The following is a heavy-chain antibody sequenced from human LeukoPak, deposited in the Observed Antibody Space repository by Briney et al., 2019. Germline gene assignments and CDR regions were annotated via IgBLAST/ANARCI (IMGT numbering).Heavy chain of an antibody. CDR3: ARAPHDILTGYLDY. V-gene: IGHV1-18*04. D-gene: IGHD3-9*01. CDR2: ISAYNGNT. J-gene: IGHJ4*02. Sequence: GASVKVSCKASGYTFTSYGISWVRQAPGQGLEWMGWISAYNGNTNYAQKLQGRVTMTTDTSTSTAYMELSSLRSEDTAVYYCARAPHDILTGYLDYWGQGTLVTVSS. CDR1: GYTFTSYG.